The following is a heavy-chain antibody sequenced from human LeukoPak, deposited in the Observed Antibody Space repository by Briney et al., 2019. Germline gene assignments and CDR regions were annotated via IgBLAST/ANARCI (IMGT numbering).Heavy chain of an antibody. CDR3: ARGYYDSSSSGAPYAFDI. CDR1: GGSISSSSYY. Sequence: SETLSLTCTVSGGSISSSSYYWGWIRQPPGKGLEWIGSIYYSGSTYYNPSLKSRVTISVYTSKNQFSLKLSSVTAADTAVYYCARGYYDSSSSGAPYAFDIWGQGTMVTVSS. J-gene: IGHJ3*02. CDR2: IYYSGST. D-gene: IGHD3-22*01. V-gene: IGHV4-39*07.